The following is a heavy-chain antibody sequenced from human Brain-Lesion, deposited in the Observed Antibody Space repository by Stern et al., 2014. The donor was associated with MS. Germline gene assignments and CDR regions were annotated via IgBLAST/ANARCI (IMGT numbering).Heavy chain of an antibody. Sequence: QLVESGGVVVQPGGSLRLSCAASGSTFADYAMHWVRQAPGKGLEWVSLITWDGGSTSYTDSVKGRFSISRDNRKSFLYLQMNSLRPEDTALYYCAGGLGFWGRGTLVTVSS. CDR3: AGGLGF. D-gene: IGHD2-21*01. CDR2: ITWDGGST. J-gene: IGHJ4*02. V-gene: IGHV3-43D*03. CDR1: GSTFADYA.